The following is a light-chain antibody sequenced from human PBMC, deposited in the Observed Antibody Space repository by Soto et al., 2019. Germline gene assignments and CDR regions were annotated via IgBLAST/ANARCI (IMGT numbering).Light chain of an antibody. Sequence: EIVLTQCPATLSLSPGERATLSCRASQSIATYLGWYQQKPGQAPRLLIYAASSRATGIPDRFSGSGSGTDFTLTVSRLEPEDFAVYYCQQYGNSPAITFGQGTRLEIK. CDR3: QQYGNSPAIT. CDR2: AAS. J-gene: IGKJ5*01. CDR1: QSIATY. V-gene: IGKV3-20*01.